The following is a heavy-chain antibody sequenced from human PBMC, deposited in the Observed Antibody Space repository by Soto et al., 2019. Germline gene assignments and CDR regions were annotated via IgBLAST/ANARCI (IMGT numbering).Heavy chain of an antibody. V-gene: IGHV4-34*01. CDR1: GGSFSDDY. CDR2: INHTGGT. CDR3: ATRITVFGLLIPPFDP. J-gene: IGHJ5*02. D-gene: IGHD3-3*01. Sequence: SETLSLTCAIYGGSFSDDYWSWIRQPPGKGLEWIGEINHTGGTHYNPSLKSRVTMSVDTSKNQFSLRLSSVTAADTAIYYCATRITVFGLLIPPFDPWGQGTQVTVSS.